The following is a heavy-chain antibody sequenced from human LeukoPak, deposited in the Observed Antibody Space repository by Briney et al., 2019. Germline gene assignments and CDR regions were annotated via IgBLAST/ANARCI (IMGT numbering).Heavy chain of an antibody. Sequence: PSETLPLTCTVSGGSISSYYWSWIRQPPGKGLEWIGYIYYSGSTNYNPSLKSRVTISVDTSKNQFSLKLSSVTAADTAVYYCARSASPRWFDYWGQGTLVTVSS. J-gene: IGHJ5*01. V-gene: IGHV4-59*01. CDR1: GGSISSYY. CDR3: ARSASPRWFDY. CDR2: IYYSGST.